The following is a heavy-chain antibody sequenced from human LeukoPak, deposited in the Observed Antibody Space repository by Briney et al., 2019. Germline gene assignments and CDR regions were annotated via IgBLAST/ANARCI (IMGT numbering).Heavy chain of an antibody. CDR2: ISGSGGST. CDR1: GFTFSSYA. V-gene: IGHV3-23*01. D-gene: IGHD3-10*01. Sequence: QPGGSLRLSCAASGFTFSSYAMSWVRQAPGKGLEWVSAISGSGGSTYYADSVKGRFTISRDNSKNTLYLQMNSLRAEDTAVYYCARLYYYGSGSYYTPSYYFDYWGQGTLVTVSS. J-gene: IGHJ4*02. CDR3: ARLYYYGSGSYYTPSYYFDY.